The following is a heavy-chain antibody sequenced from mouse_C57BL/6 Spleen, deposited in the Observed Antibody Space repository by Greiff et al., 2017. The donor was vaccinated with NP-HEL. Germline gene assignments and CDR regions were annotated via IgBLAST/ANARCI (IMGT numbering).Heavy chain of an antibody. CDR2: ISSGSSTI. Sequence: EVQRVESGGGLVKPGGSLKLSCAASGFTFSDYGMHWVRQAPEKGLEWVAYISSGSSTIYYADTVKGRFTISRDNAKNTLFLQMTSLRSEDTAMYYCARTGVTTGDWYFDVWGTGTTVTVSS. CDR3: ARTGVTTGDWYFDV. CDR1: GFTFSDYG. D-gene: IGHD2-2*01. J-gene: IGHJ1*03. V-gene: IGHV5-17*01.